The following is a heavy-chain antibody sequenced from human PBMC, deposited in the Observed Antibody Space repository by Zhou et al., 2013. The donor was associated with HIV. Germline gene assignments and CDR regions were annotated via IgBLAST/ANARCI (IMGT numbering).Heavy chain of an antibody. CDR3: ASGGSYYYFDY. Sequence: QVQLVQSGAEVRKPGSSVKVSCKASGGTLNSYALTWVRQAPGQGLEWMGGIIPIFGTVNYAQKFQDRLTITTDGSTRTAYMELSGLTSEDTAVYYCASGGSYYYFDYWGQGTLVTVSS. CDR2: IIPIFGTV. D-gene: IGHD1-26*01. CDR1: GGTLNSYA. J-gene: IGHJ4*02. V-gene: IGHV1-69*05.